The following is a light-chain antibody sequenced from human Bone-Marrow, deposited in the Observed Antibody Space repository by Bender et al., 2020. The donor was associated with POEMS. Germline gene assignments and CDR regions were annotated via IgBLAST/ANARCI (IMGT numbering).Light chain of an antibody. CDR1: SSNIGAHA. J-gene: IGLJ3*02. V-gene: IGLV1-44*01. CDR3: QSYDTSLSDSWV. CDR2: SSH. Sequence: QSVLTQPPSASGTPGQRVTISCSGGSSNIGAHAVNWYQHLPGTAPKLLIYSSHRRPSEVPDRFSGSKSGTSASLAITGLQAEDEAYYYCQSYDTSLSDSWVFGGGTQLTVL.